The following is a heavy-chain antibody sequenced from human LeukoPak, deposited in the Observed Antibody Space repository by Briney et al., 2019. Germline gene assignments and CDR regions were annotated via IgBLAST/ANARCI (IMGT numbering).Heavy chain of an antibody. CDR3: ARAFWSGSYRSQPFDY. D-gene: IGHD3-3*01. J-gene: IGHJ4*02. CDR2: ITAYNGNT. CDR1: GYTFTTYG. Sequence: ASVKVSCKASGYTFTTYGISWVRQAPGQGLEWLGWITAYNGNTNYAQKFQDRVTMTTDTSTSTAYMDLRSLRSDDTAVYYCARAFWSGSYRSQPFDYWGQGTLVTVSS. V-gene: IGHV1-18*01.